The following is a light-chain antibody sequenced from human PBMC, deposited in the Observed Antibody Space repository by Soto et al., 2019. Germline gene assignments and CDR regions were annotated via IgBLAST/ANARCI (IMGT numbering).Light chain of an antibody. V-gene: IGLV2-8*01. CDR2: EVS. CDR1: SSDVGGYNY. J-gene: IGLJ2*01. CDR3: SSYAGSNNLV. Sequence: QSVLTQPPSASGSPGQSVTISCTGTSSDVGGYNYVSWYQQHPGKAPKLMSYEVSKRPSGVPDRFSGSKSGNTASLTVSGLQAEDEADYYCSSYAGSNNLVFGGGTKLTVL.